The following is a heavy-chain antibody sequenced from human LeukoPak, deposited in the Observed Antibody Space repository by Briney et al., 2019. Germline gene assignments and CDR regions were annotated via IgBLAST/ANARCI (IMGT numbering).Heavy chain of an antibody. Sequence: ASVKVSCKASGYTFTSYGISWVRQAPGQGLEWMGWISAYNGNTNYAQKFQGRVTITTDESTSTAYMELSSLRSEDTAVYYCARVSDIVVVPAPAYYYMDVWGKGTTVTVSS. V-gene: IGHV1-18*01. D-gene: IGHD2-2*01. J-gene: IGHJ6*03. CDR3: ARVSDIVVVPAPAYYYMDV. CDR1: GYTFTSYG. CDR2: ISAYNGNT.